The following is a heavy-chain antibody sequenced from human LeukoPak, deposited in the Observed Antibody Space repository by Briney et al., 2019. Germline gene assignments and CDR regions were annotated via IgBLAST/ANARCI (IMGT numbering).Heavy chain of an antibody. D-gene: IGHD1-26*01. J-gene: IGHJ4*02. CDR2: IYYSGST. CDR3: ARQGGISGSYPGDY. V-gene: IGHV4-39*01. CDR1: GGSISSSNHY. Sequence: SETLSLTCTVSGGSISSSNHYWGWIRQPPGKGLEWIGTIYYSGSTYYNPSLKSRVTISVDTSKNQFSLKLSSVTAADTAVYYCARQGGISGSYPGDYWGQGTLVTVSS.